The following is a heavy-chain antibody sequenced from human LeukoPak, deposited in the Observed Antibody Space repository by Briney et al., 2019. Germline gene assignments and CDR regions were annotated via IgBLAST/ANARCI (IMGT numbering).Heavy chain of an antibody. D-gene: IGHD3-9*01. V-gene: IGHV3-53*01. J-gene: IGHJ4*02. CDR1: GCTVSSYY. CDR2: IYSGGST. CDR3: ARFASYYDIVTGYCKGGFDY. Sequence: GGSLRLSCAASGCTVSSYYMSWVRQAPGKGLEWVGDIYSGGSTYYAASVKGRFTISRDNSKNTLSLQMNSVRAEDTAVYYCARFASYYDIVTGYCKGGFDYWGQGTLVTVSS.